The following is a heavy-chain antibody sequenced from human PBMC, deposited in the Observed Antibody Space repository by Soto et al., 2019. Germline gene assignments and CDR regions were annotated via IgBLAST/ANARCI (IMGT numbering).Heavy chain of an antibody. D-gene: IGHD3-3*01. CDR2: IDPSDSYT. CDR1: GYSFTSYW. Sequence: GESLKISCKGSGYSFTSYWISWVRQMPGKGLEWMGRIDPSDSYTNYSPSFQGHVTISADKSISTAYLQWSSLKASDTAMYYCATGFWSGYYLPYYGMDVWGQGTTVTSP. CDR3: ATGFWSGYYLPYYGMDV. V-gene: IGHV5-10-1*01. J-gene: IGHJ6*02.